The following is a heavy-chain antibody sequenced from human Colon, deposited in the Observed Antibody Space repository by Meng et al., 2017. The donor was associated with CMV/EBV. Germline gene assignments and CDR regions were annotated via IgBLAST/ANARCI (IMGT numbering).Heavy chain of an antibody. CDR3: AKNLFVPPAIMSVFAPNDY. CDR1: GISFNSYA. V-gene: IGHV3-23*01. CDR2: ISSGGDET. D-gene: IGHD2-2*02. J-gene: IGHJ4*02. Sequence: GESLKISCAFSGISFNSYAMTWVRQAPGQGLEWLAVISSGGDETYYADSVKGRFIVSRDNAKNTVFLQINGLGAEDTAVYYCAKNLFVPPAIMSVFAPNDYWGQGTLVTVS.